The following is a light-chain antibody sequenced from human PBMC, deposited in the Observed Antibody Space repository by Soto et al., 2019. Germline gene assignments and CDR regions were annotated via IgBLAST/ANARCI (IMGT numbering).Light chain of an antibody. V-gene: IGLV2-23*02. CDR2: EVT. CDR1: SSDVGNYEL. Sequence: QSALTQPASVSGSPGQSITISCIGTSSDVGNYELVSWYQQLPGKAPKLIIYEVTKRPSGVPNRFSGPKSGNTASLTISGLLAEDEADYHCCSFAGGSTYVVFGGGTKLTVL. CDR3: CSFAGGSTYVV. J-gene: IGLJ2*01.